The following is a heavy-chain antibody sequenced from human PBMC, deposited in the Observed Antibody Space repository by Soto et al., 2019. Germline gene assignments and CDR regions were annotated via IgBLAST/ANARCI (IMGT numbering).Heavy chain of an antibody. D-gene: IGHD3-10*01. CDR1: GGTCNTYA. CDR3: AREVQVHTPAFVY. CDR2: ISPMFGAA. V-gene: IGHV1-69*19. Sequence: QVQLVQSGAEMKKPGSSVKVSCQSSGGTCNTYAMNWVRQAPGQGPEWMGDISPMFGAANYAPKFQGRVTITADESTGTSYMQLSSLTSEDTALYFCAREVQVHTPAFVYWGLGTLVTVSS. J-gene: IGHJ4*02.